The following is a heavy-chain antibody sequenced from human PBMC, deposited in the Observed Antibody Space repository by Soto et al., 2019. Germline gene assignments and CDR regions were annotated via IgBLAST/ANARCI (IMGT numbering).Heavy chain of an antibody. Sequence: PSETLSLTCTVSGGSVTSDEDYWTWIRQPPGKGLEWIGYISNSGSTGYNSSLKTRLSMSVDRSKNQFTLRLTSVTAADTAVYFCATESGSTYGYFDHWGQGTQVTVSS. D-gene: IGHD5-18*01. J-gene: IGHJ4*02. CDR3: ATESGSTYGYFDH. CDR2: ISNSGST. V-gene: IGHV4-30-4*01. CDR1: GGSVTSDEDY.